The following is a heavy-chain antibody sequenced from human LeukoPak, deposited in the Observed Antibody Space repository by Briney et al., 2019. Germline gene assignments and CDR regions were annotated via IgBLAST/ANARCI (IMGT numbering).Heavy chain of an antibody. J-gene: IGHJ3*02. CDR1: GGSISSYY. CDR3: ARLPQGGYSYGYAFDI. D-gene: IGHD5-18*01. V-gene: IGHV4-59*12. Sequence: SETLSLTCTVSGGSISSYYWSWIRQPPGKGLEWIGYIYYSGSTNYNPSLKSRVTMSVDTSKNQFSLKLSSVTTADTAVYYCARLPQGGYSYGYAFDIWGQGTMVTVSS. CDR2: IYYSGST.